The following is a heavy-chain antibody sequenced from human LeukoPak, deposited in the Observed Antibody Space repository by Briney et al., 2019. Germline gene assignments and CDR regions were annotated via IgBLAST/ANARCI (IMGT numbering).Heavy chain of an antibody. CDR2: IYSGGST. V-gene: IGHV3-66*01. Sequence: PGGSLRLSCAASGFTVSSNYMSWVRQAPGKGLEWVSVIYSGGSTYYADSVKGRFTISRDNSKNTLYLQMNSLRAEDTAVYYCARAEYYDFWSGYYFVAGLIDYWGQGTLVTVSS. D-gene: IGHD3-3*01. CDR1: GFTVSSNY. CDR3: ARAEYYDFWSGYYFVAGLIDY. J-gene: IGHJ4*02.